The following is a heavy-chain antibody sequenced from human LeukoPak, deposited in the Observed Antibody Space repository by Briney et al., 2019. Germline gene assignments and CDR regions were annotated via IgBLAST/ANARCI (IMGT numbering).Heavy chain of an antibody. CDR3: ARYSLGATDY. V-gene: IGHV4-39*07. J-gene: IGHJ4*02. D-gene: IGHD1-26*01. CDR1: GGSISSSSYY. Sequence: SETLSLTCTVSGGSISSSSYYWGWIRQPPGKGLEWIGSIYYSGSTYYNPSLKSRVTISVDTSKNQFSLKLSSVTAADTAVYYCARYSLGATDYWGQGTLVTVSS. CDR2: IYYSGST.